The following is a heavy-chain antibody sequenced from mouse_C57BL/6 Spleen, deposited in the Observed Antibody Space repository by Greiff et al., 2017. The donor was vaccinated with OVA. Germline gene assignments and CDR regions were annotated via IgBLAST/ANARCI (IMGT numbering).Heavy chain of an antibody. CDR2: ISDGGSYT. V-gene: IGHV5-4*01. CDR3: ARDPLYDYDGPYWYFDV. CDR1: GFTFSSYA. Sequence: EVKLMESGGGLVKPGGSLKLSCAASGFTFSSYAMSWVRQTPEKRLEWVATISDGGSYTYYPDNVKGRFTISRDNAKNNLYLQMSHLKSEDTAMYYCARDPLYDYDGPYWYFDVWGTGTTVTVSS. J-gene: IGHJ1*03. D-gene: IGHD2-4*01.